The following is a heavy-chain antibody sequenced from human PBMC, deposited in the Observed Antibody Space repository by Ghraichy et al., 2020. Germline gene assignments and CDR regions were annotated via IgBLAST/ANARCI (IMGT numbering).Heavy chain of an antibody. Sequence: SETLSLTCTVSGGSISSYYWSWIRQPPGKELEWIGYIYYSGSTNYNPSLKSRVTISVDTTKNQFSLKLSSVTAADTAVYYCARDRGGHYGMDVWGQGTTVTVSS. CDR3: ARDRGGHYGMDV. V-gene: IGHV4-59*01. J-gene: IGHJ6*02. D-gene: IGHD3-16*01. CDR1: GGSISSYY. CDR2: IYYSGST.